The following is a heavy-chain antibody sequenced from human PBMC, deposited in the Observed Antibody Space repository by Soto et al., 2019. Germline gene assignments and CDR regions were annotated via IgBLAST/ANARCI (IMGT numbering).Heavy chain of an antibody. V-gene: IGHV4-34*01. D-gene: IGHD3-10*01. CDR2: INHSGST. CDR1: GGSCSGYY. Sequence: SETLSLTCAVYGGSCSGYYWSWIRQPPGKGLEWIGEINHSGSTNYNPSLKSRVTISVDTSKNQFSLKLSSVTAADTAVYYCARSSVITMVRGAVRYFQHWGQGTLVTVSS. CDR3: ARSSVITMVRGAVRYFQH. J-gene: IGHJ1*01.